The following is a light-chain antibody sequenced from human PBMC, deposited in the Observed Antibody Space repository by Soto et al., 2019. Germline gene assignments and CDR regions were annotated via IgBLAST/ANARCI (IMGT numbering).Light chain of an antibody. Sequence: DIEMTQSPSSLSASVGDRVTITCRASQGISNYLVWYQQKQGKVLKLLIYDASSLQSGVPSRYSGSGSGPEFTLTINSLQSEDFALYYCQPYNSRPLTFGGGTKVDIK. CDR2: DAS. V-gene: IGKV1-27*01. CDR1: QGISNY. J-gene: IGKJ4*01. CDR3: QPYNSRPLT.